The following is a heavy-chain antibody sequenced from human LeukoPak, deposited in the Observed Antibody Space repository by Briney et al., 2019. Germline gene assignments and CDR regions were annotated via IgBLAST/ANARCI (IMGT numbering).Heavy chain of an antibody. CDR3: ARGGRSPPAYYYYGMDV. J-gene: IGHJ6*02. Sequence: ASVKVSCKASGYTFTSYDINWVRQATGQGLEWMGRMNPNSGNTGYAQKFQGRVTMTRNTSISTAYMELSSLRSEDTAVYYCARGGRSPPAYYYYGMDVWGQGTTVTVSS. CDR1: GYTFTSYD. V-gene: IGHV1-8*01. CDR2: MNPNSGNT.